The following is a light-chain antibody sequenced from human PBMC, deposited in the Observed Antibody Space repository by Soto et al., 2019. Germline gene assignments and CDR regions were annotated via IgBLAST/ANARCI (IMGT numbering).Light chain of an antibody. CDR3: QQRYNWPPLT. CDR2: DAS. J-gene: IGKJ4*01. V-gene: IGKV3-11*01. CDR1: QSVSNY. Sequence: IVLTQSPATLSLSPGERATLSCRASQSVSNYIVSYQQKPGQAPRLLIYDASIRATGIPARFSGSGSGTDFTLTISSLEPEDSAVYYCQQRYNWPPLTFGGGTTVEIK.